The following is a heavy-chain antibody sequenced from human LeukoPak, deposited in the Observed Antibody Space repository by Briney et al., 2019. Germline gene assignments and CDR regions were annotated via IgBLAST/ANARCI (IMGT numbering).Heavy chain of an antibody. CDR2: IYDSGST. V-gene: IGHV4-39*01. Sequence: SETLSLACTVSSGSISSSSYYWGWIRQPPRKGLEWIGNIYDSGSTYYNPSLKSRVTISVDTSQSQFSLRLSSVTAADTAVYYCARWGGYCSSTSCFYFDYWGQGTLVTVSS. CDR3: ARWGGYCSSTSCFYFDY. J-gene: IGHJ4*02. D-gene: IGHD2-2*01. CDR1: SGSISSSSYY.